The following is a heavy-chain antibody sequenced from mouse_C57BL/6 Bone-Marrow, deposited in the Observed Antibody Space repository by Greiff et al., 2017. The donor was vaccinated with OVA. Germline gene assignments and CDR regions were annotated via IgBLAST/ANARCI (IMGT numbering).Heavy chain of an antibody. CDR1: GYTFTSYW. CDR2: IDPSDSYT. J-gene: IGHJ2*01. D-gene: IGHD2-5*01. V-gene: IGHV1-50*01. Sequence: QVQLQQPGAELVKPGASVKLSCKASGYTFTSYWMQWVKQRPGQGLEWIGEIDPSDSYTNYNQKFKGKATLTVDTSSSTAYMQLSSLTSEDSAVYYCARSPYDSISRTDYWGQGTTLTVSS. CDR3: ARSPYDSISRTDY.